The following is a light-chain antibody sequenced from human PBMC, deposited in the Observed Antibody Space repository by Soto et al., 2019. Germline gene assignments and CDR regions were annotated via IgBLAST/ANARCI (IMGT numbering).Light chain of an antibody. CDR3: QSYDSSLSASDVV. CDR1: SSNIGAGYD. J-gene: IGLJ2*01. Sequence: QSVLTQPPSVSGAPGQRVTISCTGSSSNIGAGYDVHWYQQLPGTAPKLLIYGNSNRPSGVPDRFSGSKSGTSASLAITGLQAEDEAYYYCQSYDSSLSASDVVFGGGTKLTVL. CDR2: GNS. V-gene: IGLV1-40*01.